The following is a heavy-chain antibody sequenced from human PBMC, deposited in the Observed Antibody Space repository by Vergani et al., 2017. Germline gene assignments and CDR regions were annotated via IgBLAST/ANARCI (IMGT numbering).Heavy chain of an antibody. CDR1: GFTLSNYD. J-gene: IGHJ4*02. V-gene: IGHV3-30*02. CDR3: AKHFRGWGIDY. D-gene: IGHD3-16*01. Sequence: QVQLVESWGGVVQRGGSLRLSCATSGFTLSNYDMQWIRQGPGKGLEFVAFIQFDGSNQYYADSVKGRFTLSRDISKNTLYLQMNSLRTDDTATYYCAKHFRGWGIDYWGQGTQVIVSS. CDR2: IQFDGSNQ.